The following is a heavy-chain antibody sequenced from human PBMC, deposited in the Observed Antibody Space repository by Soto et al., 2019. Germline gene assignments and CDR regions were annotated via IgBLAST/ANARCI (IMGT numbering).Heavy chain of an antibody. CDR2: IYYSGSA. CDR1: GGSISSYY. Sequence: PSETLSLTCTVFGGSISSYYWSWIRQPPGKGLEWIGYIYYSGSANYNPSLKSRVTISVDTSKNQFSLKLSSVTAADTAVYYCARGPGLYGDSDTGYFDYWGQGTLVTVSS. J-gene: IGHJ4*02. CDR3: ARGPGLYGDSDTGYFDY. V-gene: IGHV4-59*01. D-gene: IGHD4-17*01.